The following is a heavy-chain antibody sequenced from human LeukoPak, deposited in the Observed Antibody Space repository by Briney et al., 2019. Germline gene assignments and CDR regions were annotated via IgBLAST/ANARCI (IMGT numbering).Heavy chain of an antibody. D-gene: IGHD2-2*01. V-gene: IGHV3-48*01. CDR3: ARGRGQLLLGGDAFDI. CDR2: ISSSSSTI. Sequence: AGGSLRLSCAASGFTFSSYSMNWVRQAPGKGLELVSYISSSSSTIYYADSVKGRFTISRDNAKNSLYLQMNSLRAEDTAVYYCARGRGQLLLGGDAFDIWGQGTMVTVSS. CDR1: GFTFSSYS. J-gene: IGHJ3*02.